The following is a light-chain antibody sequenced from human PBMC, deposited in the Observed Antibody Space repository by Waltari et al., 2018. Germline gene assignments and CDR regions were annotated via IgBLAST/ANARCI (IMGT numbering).Light chain of an antibody. J-gene: IGKJ3*01. CDR1: QSIMYSSNHKNC. Sequence: DIVMSQSPDSLAVSLGERATINCRSSQSIMYSSNHKNCLAWYQQKPGQSPKLLIYWASTRQSGVPDRFTGSWSGTDFTLTITSVQPEDVAIYYCQQYFITPFTFGPGTKVEIK. CDR2: WAS. CDR3: QQYFITPFT. V-gene: IGKV4-1*01.